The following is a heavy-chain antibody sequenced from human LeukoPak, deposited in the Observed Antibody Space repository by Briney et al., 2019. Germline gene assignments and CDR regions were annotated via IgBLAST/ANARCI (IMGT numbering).Heavy chain of an antibody. CDR2: INPSGGST. D-gene: IGHD5-18*01. CDR1: GYTFTSYY. J-gene: IGHJ6*02. CDR3: ARAWGRGYSLSYYYYYGMDV. Sequence: ASVKVSCKASGYTFTSYYMHWVRQAPGQGLEWMGIINPSGGSTSYAQKFQGRVTMTRDTSTSTVYMELSRLRSDDTAVYYCARAWGRGYSLSYYYYYGMDVWGQGTTVTVSS. V-gene: IGHV1-46*01.